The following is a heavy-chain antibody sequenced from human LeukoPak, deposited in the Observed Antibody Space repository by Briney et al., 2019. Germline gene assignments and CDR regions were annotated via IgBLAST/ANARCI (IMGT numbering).Heavy chain of an antibody. CDR3: TRGRDGYSLNYYYYMDV. Sequence: GGSLRLSCTTSGFTFGDYAMSWVRQAPGKGLEWVGFIRNKAYGGTTQFAASVKGRFTISRDDSKSIAYLQMNSLKTEDTAVYYCTRGRDGYSLNYYYYMDVWGKGTTVTVCS. D-gene: IGHD5-24*01. CDR2: IRNKAYGGTT. J-gene: IGHJ6*03. CDR1: GFTFGDYA. V-gene: IGHV3-49*04.